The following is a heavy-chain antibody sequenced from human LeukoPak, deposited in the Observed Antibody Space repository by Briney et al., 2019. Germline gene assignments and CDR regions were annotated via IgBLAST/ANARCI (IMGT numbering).Heavy chain of an antibody. Sequence: PSETLSLTCAVYGGSFSGYYWSWIRQPPGKGLEWIGYIYYSGSTNYNPSLKSRVTISVDTSKNQFSLKLSSVTAADTAVYYCARDAVTVNSYYFDYWGQGTLVTVSS. D-gene: IGHD4-11*01. CDR3: ARDAVTVNSYYFDY. V-gene: IGHV4-59*01. CDR1: GGSFSGYY. J-gene: IGHJ4*02. CDR2: IYYSGST.